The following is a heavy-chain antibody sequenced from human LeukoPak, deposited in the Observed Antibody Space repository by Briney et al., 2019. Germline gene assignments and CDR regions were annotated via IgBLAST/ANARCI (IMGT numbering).Heavy chain of an antibody. CDR2: INSGSGHT. J-gene: IGHJ4*02. CDR1: GYTFTSHP. D-gene: IGHD4-17*01. V-gene: IGHV1-3*04. CDR3: ARPGDHGDYFDY. Sequence: ASVKVSCQASGYTFTSHPTHWVRQAPGQRLEWMRYINSGSGHTKYSQNFQGRVTMTSDTSASTAYMELSSLTSEDTAVYYCARPGDHGDYFDYWGQGTLVSVSS.